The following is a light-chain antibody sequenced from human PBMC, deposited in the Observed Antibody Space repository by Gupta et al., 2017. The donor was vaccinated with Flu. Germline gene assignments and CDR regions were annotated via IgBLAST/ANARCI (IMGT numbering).Light chain of an antibody. CDR3: QQYNNWPPIT. CDR2: GAS. CDR1: QSVSSD. V-gene: IGKV3-15*01. Sequence: EIVVTQSPATLSVSLGERATLSCRTSQSVSSDLAWYQQKPGQAPRLLINGASTRDTGIPVRFSGSGSGTEFTLTISSLQSEDFAVYYCQQYNNWPPITFGQGTRMEFK. J-gene: IGKJ5*01.